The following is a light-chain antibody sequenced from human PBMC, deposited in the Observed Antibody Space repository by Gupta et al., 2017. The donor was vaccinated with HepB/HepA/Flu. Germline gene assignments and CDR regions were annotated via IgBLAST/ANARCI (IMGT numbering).Light chain of an antibody. Sequence: DIQMTQSPSSLSASVGDRVTITCLASQSFSSYLNWYQQKPGKAPKLLIYAASSLQSGVPSRFSGSGSGTDFTLTISSLQPEDFATYYCQQSYSTPLTFGGGTKVEIK. CDR1: QSFSSY. V-gene: IGKV1-39*01. J-gene: IGKJ4*01. CDR3: QQSYSTPLT. CDR2: AAS.